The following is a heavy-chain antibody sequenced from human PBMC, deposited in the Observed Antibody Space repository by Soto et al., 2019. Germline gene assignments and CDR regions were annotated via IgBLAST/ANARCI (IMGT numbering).Heavy chain of an antibody. CDR1: GFTFSSYA. CDR2: ISGSGGST. D-gene: IGHD3-10*01. CDR3: AKVTYYYGSGSVAAFDI. V-gene: IGHV3-23*01. Sequence: PGGSLRLSCAASGFTFSSYAMSWVRQAPGKGLEWVSAISGSGGSTYYADSVKGRFTISRDNSKNTLYLQMNSLRAEDTAVYYCAKVTYYYGSGSVAAFDIWGQGTMVTVSS. J-gene: IGHJ3*02.